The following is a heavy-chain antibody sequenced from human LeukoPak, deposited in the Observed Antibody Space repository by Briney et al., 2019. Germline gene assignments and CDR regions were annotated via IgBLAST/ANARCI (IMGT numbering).Heavy chain of an antibody. CDR1: GGSISSSNW. J-gene: IGHJ4*02. CDR2: IYYSGST. D-gene: IGHD3-10*01. Sequence: SGTLSLTCAVSGGSISSSNWWSWVRQPPGKGLEWIGYIYYSGSTNYNPSLKSRVTISVDTSKNQFSLKLSSVTAADTAVYYCARDLGHYGSGSPPTFDYWGQGTLVTVSS. CDR3: ARDLGHYGSGSPPTFDY. V-gene: IGHV4-4*02.